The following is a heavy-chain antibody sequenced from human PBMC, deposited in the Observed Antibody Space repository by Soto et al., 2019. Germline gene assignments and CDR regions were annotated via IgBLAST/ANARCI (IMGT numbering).Heavy chain of an antibody. CDR3: ARDRTSGYCSSTSCPISRNYGMDV. V-gene: IGHV3-30-3*01. Sequence: GGSLRLSCAASGFTFSSYAMHWVRQAPVKGLEWVAVISYDGSNKYYADSVKGRFTISRDNSKNTLYLQMNSLRAEDTAVYYCARDRTSGYCSSTSCPISRNYGMDVWGQGTTVTVSS. CDR1: GFTFSSYA. D-gene: IGHD2-2*01. J-gene: IGHJ6*02. CDR2: ISYDGSNK.